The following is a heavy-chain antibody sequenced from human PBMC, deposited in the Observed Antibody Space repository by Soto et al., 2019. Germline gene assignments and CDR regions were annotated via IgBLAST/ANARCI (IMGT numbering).Heavy chain of an antibody. Sequence: SETLSLTCTVSGGSISSGDYYWSWIRQPPGKGLEWIGYIYYSGSTYYNPSLKSRVTISVDTSKNQFSLKLSSVTAADTVVYYCARYVSDYDILTGYDYWGQGTLVTVSS. CDR3: ARYVSDYDILTGYDY. V-gene: IGHV4-30-4*01. CDR1: GGSISSGDYY. J-gene: IGHJ4*02. D-gene: IGHD3-9*01. CDR2: IYYSGST.